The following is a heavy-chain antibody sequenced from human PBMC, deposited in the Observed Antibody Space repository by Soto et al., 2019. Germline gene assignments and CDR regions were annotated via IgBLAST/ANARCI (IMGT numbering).Heavy chain of an antibody. D-gene: IGHD3-3*01. CDR3: ARGQRFSDWFDP. CDR2: VYSSGGT. V-gene: IGHV4-4*07. J-gene: IGHJ5*02. CDR1: GGSMSSYY. Sequence: QVHLQQSGPGLVNPSETLSLTCTVSGGSMSSYYWTWIRQPAGKGLEWIGRVYSSGGTHYNPSLKSRVTISLDTSKNQFSLRLLSVTDADTAVYYCARGQRFSDWFDPWGQGTLFTVSS.